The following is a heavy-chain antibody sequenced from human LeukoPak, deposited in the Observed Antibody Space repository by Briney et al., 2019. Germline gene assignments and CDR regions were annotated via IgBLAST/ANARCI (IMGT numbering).Heavy chain of an antibody. CDR3: ATNPYFDY. CDR2: ISDRGGSA. J-gene: IGHJ4*02. CDR1: GFTFGSHA. V-gene: IGHV3-23*01. D-gene: IGHD1-14*01. Sequence: GGSPRLSCAASGFTFGSHAMSWVRQAPGKGLEWVSAISDRGGSAYYADSVKGRFAISRDNSENTLYLQMNSLRAGDTAVYYCATNPYFDYWGQGTLVTVSS.